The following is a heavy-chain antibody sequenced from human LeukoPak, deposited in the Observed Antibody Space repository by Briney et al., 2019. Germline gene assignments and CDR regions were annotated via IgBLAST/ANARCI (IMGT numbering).Heavy chain of an antibody. J-gene: IGHJ4*02. CDR1: GFTFSSYA. D-gene: IGHD7-27*01. V-gene: IGHV3-64*01. CDR2: ISSNGGST. Sequence: GGSLRLSCAASGFTFSSYAMHWVRQAPGKGLEYVSAISSNGGSTYYANSVKGRFTISRDNSKNTLYLQMGSLRAEDTAVYYCARDYTGGWNDFWGQGTLVTVSS. CDR3: ARDYTGGWNDF.